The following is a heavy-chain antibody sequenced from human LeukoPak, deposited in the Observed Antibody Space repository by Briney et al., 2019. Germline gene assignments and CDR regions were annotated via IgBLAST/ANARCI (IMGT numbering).Heavy chain of an antibody. J-gene: IGHJ5*02. CDR2: IYYSGSGST. CDR3: ARGGDSGSYSWFDP. Sequence: SETLSLTCTVSGGSISSYYWSWIRQPPGKGLEWIGYIYYSGSGSTNYNPSLKSRVTISVDTSKNQFSLKLSSVTAADTAVYYCARGGDSGSYSWFDPWGQGTLVTVSS. V-gene: IGHV4-59*12. D-gene: IGHD1-26*01. CDR1: GGSISSYY.